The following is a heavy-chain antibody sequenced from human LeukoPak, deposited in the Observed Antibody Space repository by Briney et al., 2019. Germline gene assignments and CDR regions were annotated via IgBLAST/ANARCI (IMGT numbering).Heavy chain of an antibody. J-gene: IGHJ6*03. Sequence: RASVKVSCKVSGFTLADLSMHWVRQAPGKGLEWVGGFDRKNGDTIYAQRFRGRVTLTEDTSTGTAYMDLSSLSADDTAVHYCATGVYCATTTCPGYQHYYYFMDVWGKGTTVTVSS. CDR2: FDRKNGDT. CDR3: ATGVYCATTTCPGYQHYYYFMDV. V-gene: IGHV1-24*01. D-gene: IGHD2-2*01. CDR1: GFTLADLS.